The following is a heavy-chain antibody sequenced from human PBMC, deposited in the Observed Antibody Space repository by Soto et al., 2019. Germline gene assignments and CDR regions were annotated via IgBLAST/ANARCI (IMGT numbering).Heavy chain of an antibody. J-gene: IGHJ4*02. D-gene: IGHD5-12*01. CDR2: MSPSSGNT. CDR1: GFTFTTYD. Sequence: QVQLVQSGAEVKKPGASVKVSCKASGFTFTTYDFNWVRQATGQGLEWMGWMSPSSGNTGYAQKFQDRXXQXRXXSTGTAYEELGSLRSEDTAVYYCARSWPGDGGYDFWGQGTLVTVSS. V-gene: IGHV1-8*01. CDR3: ARSWPGDGGYDF.